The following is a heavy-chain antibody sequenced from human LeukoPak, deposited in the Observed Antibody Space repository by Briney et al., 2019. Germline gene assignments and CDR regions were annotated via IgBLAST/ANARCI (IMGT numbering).Heavy chain of an antibody. J-gene: IGHJ6*03. CDR2: IYTSGST. CDR3: ARVNYGGKIYYYYHMDV. Sequence: SQTLSLTCTVSGGSISSGSYYWSWIRQPAGKGLEWIGRIYTSGSTNYNPSLKSRVTISVDTSKNQFSLKLSSVTAADTAVYYCARVNYGGKIYYYYHMDVWGKGTTVTVSS. V-gene: IGHV4-61*02. CDR1: GGSISSGSYY. D-gene: IGHD4-23*01.